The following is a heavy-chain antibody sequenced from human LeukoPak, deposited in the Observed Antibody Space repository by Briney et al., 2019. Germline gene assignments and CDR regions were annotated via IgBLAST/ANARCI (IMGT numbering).Heavy chain of an antibody. D-gene: IGHD3-22*01. Sequence: GESLRLSCAASGFTFSSYWMSWVRQAPGKGLEWVGNIKQDGSEKYYVDSVKGRFTISRDNAKNSLYLQMNSLRAEDTAVYYCARVKGYYYDSSFQGFDYWGQGTLVTVSS. CDR3: ARVKGYYYDSSFQGFDY. CDR2: IKQDGSEK. CDR1: GFTFSSYW. V-gene: IGHV3-7*01. J-gene: IGHJ4*02.